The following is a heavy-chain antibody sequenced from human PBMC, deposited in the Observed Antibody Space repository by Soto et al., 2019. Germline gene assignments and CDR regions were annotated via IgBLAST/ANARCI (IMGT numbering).Heavy chain of an antibody. CDR1: GDTLTSYG. V-gene: IGHV1-18*01. Sequence: QLQLVQSGVAVKKPGSSLKVSCQASGDTLTSYGISCVRQAPGQGLEWMGWVSPYSGNTNYAPKVQGRVTLTTDTTTSTAYMELRILTSDDTAVYYGAAVTFLAPWQYWGHGTLVTVSS. CDR3: AAVTFLAPWQY. J-gene: IGHJ4*01. D-gene: IGHD4-17*01. CDR2: VSPYSGNT.